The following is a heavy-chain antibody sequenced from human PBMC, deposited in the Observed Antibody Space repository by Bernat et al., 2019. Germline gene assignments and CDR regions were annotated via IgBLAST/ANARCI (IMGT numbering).Heavy chain of an antibody. J-gene: IGHJ6*02. CDR3: AKDQLTGHLFNYYYYGMDV. CDR2: ISYDGSNK. D-gene: IGHD7-27*01. V-gene: IGHV3-30*18. CDR1: GFTFSSYG. Sequence: VQLVESGGGLVQPGRSLRLSCAASGFTFSSYGMHWVRQAPGKGLEWVAVISYDGSNKYYADSVKGRFTISRDNSKNTLYLQMNSLRAEDTAVYYCAKDQLTGHLFNYYYYGMDVWGQGTTVTVSS.